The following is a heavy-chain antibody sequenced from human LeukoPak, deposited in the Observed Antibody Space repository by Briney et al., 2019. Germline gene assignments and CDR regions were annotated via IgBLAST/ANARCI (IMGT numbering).Heavy chain of an antibody. CDR1: GFTFDDDG. V-gene: IGHV3-20*01. Sequence: GGSLRLSCAASGFTFDDDGMSWVRQAPGKGLEWDSGINWTGGSTGYADSVKGRFTISRDNAKNSLYLQMSSLRAEDTALYHCARGDSSGWYLVFDYWGQGTLVTVSS. D-gene: IGHD6-19*01. CDR2: INWTGGST. J-gene: IGHJ4*02. CDR3: ARGDSSGWYLVFDY.